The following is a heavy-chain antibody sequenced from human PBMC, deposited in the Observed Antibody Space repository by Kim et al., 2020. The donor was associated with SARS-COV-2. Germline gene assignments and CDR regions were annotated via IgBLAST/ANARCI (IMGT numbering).Heavy chain of an antibody. J-gene: IGHJ6*02. D-gene: IGHD3-3*01. Sequence: GGSLRLSCAVSGFTFSSYWMHWVRQAPGKGLVWVSRINSDGSSTSYADSVKGRFTISRDNAKNTLYLQMNSLRAEDTAVYYCARDGSADFWSGYYYYYYYGMDVWGQGTTVTVSS. CDR3: ARDGSADFWSGYYYYYYYGMDV. V-gene: IGHV3-74*01. CDR2: INSDGSST. CDR1: GFTFSSYW.